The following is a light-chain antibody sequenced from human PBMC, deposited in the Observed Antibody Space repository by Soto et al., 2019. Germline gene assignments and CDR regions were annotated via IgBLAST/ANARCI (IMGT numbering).Light chain of an antibody. J-gene: IGLJ2*01. Sequence: SYERTQPPSVSVAPGKTARITCGGNNIGSKSVHWYQQKPGQAPVMVIYYESDRPSGIPERFSGSNSGNTATLTISRVEAGDEADYYCQVWDSSSDHVVFGGGTKLTVL. V-gene: IGLV3-21*04. CDR3: QVWDSSSDHVV. CDR1: NIGSKS. CDR2: YES.